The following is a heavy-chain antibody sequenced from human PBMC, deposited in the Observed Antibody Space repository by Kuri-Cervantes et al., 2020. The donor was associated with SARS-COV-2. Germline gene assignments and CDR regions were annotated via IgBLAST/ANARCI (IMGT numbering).Heavy chain of an antibody. CDR2: IWYDGSNK. V-gene: IGHV3-33*01. Sequence: GESLKISCAASGFTFSSYGMHWVRQAPGKGLEWVAVIWYDGSNKYYADSVKGRFTISRDNSKNTLYLQMNSLRAEATAVYYCARDGIVGATPHFDYWGQGTLTVSS. D-gene: IGHD1-26*01. CDR3: ARDGIVGATPHFDY. CDR1: GFTFSSYG. J-gene: IGHJ4*02.